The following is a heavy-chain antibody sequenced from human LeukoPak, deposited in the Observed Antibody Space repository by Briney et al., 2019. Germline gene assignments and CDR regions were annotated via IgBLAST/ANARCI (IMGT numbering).Heavy chain of an antibody. D-gene: IGHD6-19*01. J-gene: IGHJ4*02. CDR3: ARDPVGSGCLDY. CDR2: IYHSGST. V-gene: IGHV4-30-2*05. CDR1: GGSISSGGYS. Sequence: PSETLSLTCAVSGGSISSGGYSWSWIRQPPGKGLEWIGYIYHSGSTYYNPSLKSRVTISVDTSKNQFSLKLSSVTAADTAVYYCARDPVGSGCLDYWGQGTLVTVSS.